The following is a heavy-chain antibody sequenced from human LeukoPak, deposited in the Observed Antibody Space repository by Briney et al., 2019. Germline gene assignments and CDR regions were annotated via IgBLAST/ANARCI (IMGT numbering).Heavy chain of an antibody. CDR1: GGSISSYY. Sequence: PSETLSLTYTVSGGSISSYYWSWIRQPAGKGLEWIGRIYTSGSTNYNPSLKSRVTMSVDTSKNQFSLKLSSVTAADTAVYYCARDGRIVGATLYYYYYMDVWGKGTTVTVSS. CDR2: IYTSGST. V-gene: IGHV4-4*07. J-gene: IGHJ6*03. D-gene: IGHD1-26*01. CDR3: ARDGRIVGATLYYYYYMDV.